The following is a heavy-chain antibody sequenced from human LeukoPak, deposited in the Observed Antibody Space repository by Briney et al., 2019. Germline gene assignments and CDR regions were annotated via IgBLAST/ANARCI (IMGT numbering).Heavy chain of an antibody. J-gene: IGHJ3*02. CDR3: ARDHYQDSSGYTPAGDVFDI. V-gene: IGHV3-21*01. Sequence: GGSLRLSCAASGFTFSSFTMNWVRQAPGKGLEWVSSISSSGTYIHYAASLKGRFTISRDHSKNSLYLQMNNLRGEETAVYYCARDHYQDSSGYTPAGDVFDIWGQGTMVTVSS. D-gene: IGHD3-22*01. CDR1: GFTFSSFT. CDR2: ISSSGTYI.